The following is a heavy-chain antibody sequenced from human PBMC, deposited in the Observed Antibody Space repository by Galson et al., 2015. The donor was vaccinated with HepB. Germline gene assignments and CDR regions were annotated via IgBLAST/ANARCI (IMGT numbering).Heavy chain of an antibody. Sequence: SLRLSCEASGFSFRSYTMSWARQAPGKGLEWVSCISSRDSYISYADSVKGRFTISRDNAKNSLYLQMNSLRAEDTAVYYCARDLAILDMGTVYWGQGTLVTVSS. V-gene: IGHV3-21*01. D-gene: IGHD2-2*03. CDR3: ARDLAILDMGTVY. CDR1: GFSFRSYT. CDR2: ISSRDSYI. J-gene: IGHJ4*02.